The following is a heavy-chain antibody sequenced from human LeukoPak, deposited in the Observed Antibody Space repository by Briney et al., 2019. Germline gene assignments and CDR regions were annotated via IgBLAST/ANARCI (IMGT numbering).Heavy chain of an antibody. V-gene: IGHV4-30-4*07. Sequence: SETLSLTCAVSGGSISSGGYSWSWIRQPPGKGLEWIGYIYYSGSTYYNPSLKSRVTISVDTSKNQFSLKLSSVTAADTAVYYCARGCGYSYGYFDYWGQGTLVTVSS. CDR1: GGSISSGGYS. J-gene: IGHJ4*02. CDR2: IYYSGST. D-gene: IGHD5-18*01. CDR3: ARGCGYSYGYFDY.